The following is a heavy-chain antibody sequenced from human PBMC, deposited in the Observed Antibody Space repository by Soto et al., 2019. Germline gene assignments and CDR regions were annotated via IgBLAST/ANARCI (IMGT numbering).Heavy chain of an antibody. CDR3: ARHGRFLEWLYPWYYGMDV. J-gene: IGHJ6*02. D-gene: IGHD3-3*01. V-gene: IGHV4-39*01. CDR2: NYYSVST. CDR1: GGSISSSSYY. Sequence: PSETLSLTCTVSGGSISSSSYYCGWIRQAPGKGLEWIGSNYYSVSTYYNPSLKSRVTISVDTSKNQFSLKLSSVTAADTAVYYCARHGRFLEWLYPWYYGMDVWGQGTTVTV.